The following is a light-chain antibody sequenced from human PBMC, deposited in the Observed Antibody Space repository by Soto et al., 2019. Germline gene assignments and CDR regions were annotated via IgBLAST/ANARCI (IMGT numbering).Light chain of an antibody. CDR1: QSVSSNY. J-gene: IGKJ1*01. Sequence: VLTQSPGTLSLSPGERATLSCRASQSVSSNYLAWYQQRPGQAPRLLIYDASSRATGIPDRFSGSGSGTDFTLIISRLEPEDFAVYYCQQYGNSPVTFGQGTKVEIK. CDR3: QQYGNSPVT. CDR2: DAS. V-gene: IGKV3-20*01.